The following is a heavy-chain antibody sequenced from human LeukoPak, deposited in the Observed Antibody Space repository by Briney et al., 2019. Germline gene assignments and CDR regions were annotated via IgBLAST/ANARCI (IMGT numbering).Heavy chain of an antibody. D-gene: IGHD3-10*01. J-gene: IGHJ3*02. CDR2: ISSSSSYI. CDR3: ARVREGVWAFDI. V-gene: IGHV3-21*01. Sequence: GGSLRLSCAASGFTFSSYSMNWVRQAPGKGLEWVSSISSSSSYIYYADSVKGRFTISRDNAKNSLYLQMNSLRAEDTAVYYCARVREGVWAFDIWGQGTMVTVSS. CDR1: GFTFSSYS.